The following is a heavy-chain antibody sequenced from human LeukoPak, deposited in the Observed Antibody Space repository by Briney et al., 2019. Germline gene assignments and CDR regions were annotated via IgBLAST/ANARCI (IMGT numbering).Heavy chain of an antibody. V-gene: IGHV3-23*01. D-gene: IGHD2-2*01. Sequence: GGSLRLSCAASGFTFSSYSMNWVRQAPGKGLEWVSAISGSGGSTYYADSVKGRFTISRDNSKNTLYLQMNSLRAEDTAVYYCAKFRGGHCSSTSCAGVDYWGQGTLVTVSS. CDR1: GFTFSSYS. J-gene: IGHJ4*02. CDR2: ISGSGGST. CDR3: AKFRGGHCSSTSCAGVDY.